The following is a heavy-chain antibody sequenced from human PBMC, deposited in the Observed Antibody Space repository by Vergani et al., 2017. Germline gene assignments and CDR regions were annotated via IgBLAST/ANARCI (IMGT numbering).Heavy chain of an antibody. V-gene: IGHV4-39*01. J-gene: IGHJ2*01. CDR2: VFYGGRT. D-gene: IGHD2-21*02. CDR1: GDSISTSSYA. CDR3: ARVGHLVAVTGEGPSLDL. Sequence: QVQLQESGPGLVKPSQTLSLSCTVSGDSISTSSYAWGCIRQHPGKTLEWIGTVFYGGRTSYNPSLKSRATISLDTSKKQISLHMTSVTAADTAVYYCARVGHLVAVTGEGPSLDLWGRGTLVTVSS.